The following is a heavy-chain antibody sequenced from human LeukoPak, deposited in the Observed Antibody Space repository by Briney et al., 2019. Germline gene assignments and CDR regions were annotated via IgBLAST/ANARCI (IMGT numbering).Heavy chain of an antibody. V-gene: IGHV3-15*01. CDR1: GFTFSYAW. CDR2: IRGKTDGGTT. Sequence: GGSLRLSCAASGFTFSYAWTTWVRQAPGKGLEWVGRIRGKTDGGTTDYAAPVKGRFTISRDDSKNTLYLQMNSLRTEDTAVYYCTTEMDTAIYYWGQGTLVTVSS. J-gene: IGHJ4*02. D-gene: IGHD5-18*01. CDR3: TTEMDTAIYY.